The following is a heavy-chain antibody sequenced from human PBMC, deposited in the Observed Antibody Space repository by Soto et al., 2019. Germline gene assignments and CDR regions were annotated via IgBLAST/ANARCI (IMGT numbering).Heavy chain of an antibody. CDR2: INQSGST. J-gene: IGHJ4*02. D-gene: IGHD4-17*01. CDR1: GGSFSGYY. CDR3: ARGGVGDSLIDY. V-gene: IGHV4-34*01. Sequence: QVQLQQWGAGLLKPSETLSLTCAVYGGSFSGYYWSWIRQPPGKGLEWIGEINQSGSTNYNPSLKRRVTISVDTSKNQFSLKLSSVTAADTAVYYCARGGVGDSLIDYWGQGTLVTVSS.